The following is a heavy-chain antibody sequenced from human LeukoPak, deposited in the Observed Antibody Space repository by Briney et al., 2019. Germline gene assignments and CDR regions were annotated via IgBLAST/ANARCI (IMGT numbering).Heavy chain of an antibody. CDR3: ARTRSGLYYFDY. CDR1: GFSLSTSRVA. CDR2: IYWNDDK. D-gene: IGHD6-19*01. J-gene: IGHJ4*02. Sequence: ESGSTLVNPTQTLTLTCTFSGFSLSTSRVAVGCIRQPPGKALEWLSLIYWNDDKRYSPYMKSRRNITKDTSKNQVVLTMTNMDPVDTATYYCARTRSGLYYFDYWGQGTLVTVSS. V-gene: IGHV2-5*01.